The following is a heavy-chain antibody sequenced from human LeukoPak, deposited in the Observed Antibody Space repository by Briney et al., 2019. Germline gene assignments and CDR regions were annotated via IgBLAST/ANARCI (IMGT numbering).Heavy chain of an antibody. V-gene: IGHV1-24*01. CDR1: GYTFTSYG. D-gene: IGHD1-26*01. CDR2: FDPEDGET. J-gene: IGHJ4*02. Sequence: ASVKVSCKASGYTFTSYGISWVRQAPGQGLEWMGGFDPEDGETIYAQKFQGRVTMTEDTSTDTAYMELSSLRSEDTAVYYCATVVVGASFDFDYWGQGTLVTVSS. CDR3: ATVVVGASFDFDY.